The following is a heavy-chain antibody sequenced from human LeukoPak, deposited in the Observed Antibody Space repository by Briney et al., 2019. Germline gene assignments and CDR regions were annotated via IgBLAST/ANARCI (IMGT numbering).Heavy chain of an antibody. V-gene: IGHV4-34*01. CDR3: ARYVPQDYYFDY. Sequence: SETLSLTCAVYGGSFSGYYWSWIRQPPGKGLEWIGEINHSGSTNYNPSLKSRVTISVDTSKNQFSLKLTSVTAADTAVYYCARYVPQDYYFDYWGQGTLVTVSS. D-gene: IGHD3-16*01. CDR1: GGSFSGYY. J-gene: IGHJ4*02. CDR2: INHSGST.